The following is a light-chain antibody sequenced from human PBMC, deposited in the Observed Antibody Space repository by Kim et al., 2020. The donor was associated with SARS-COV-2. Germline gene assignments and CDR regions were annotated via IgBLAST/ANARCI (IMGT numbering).Light chain of an antibody. CDR1: QTVSRIA. V-gene: IGKV3-20*01. CDR3: QQYTGSRT. J-gene: IGKJ1*01. CDR2: GAS. Sequence: SAGGGVTLSCRASQTVSRIALDWYKQRPGQAPSLHIQGASNRATRITDRCSGSGSEIAFTLTSSRLEPEDFAVYYWQQYTGSRTFGQGTRVDIK.